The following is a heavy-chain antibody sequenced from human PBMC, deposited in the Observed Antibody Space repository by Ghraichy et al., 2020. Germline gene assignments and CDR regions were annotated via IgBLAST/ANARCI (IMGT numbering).Heavy chain of an antibody. V-gene: IGHV4-39*01. CDR2: IYYSGST. D-gene: IGHD1-26*01. Sequence: SETLSLTCTVSGGAITSSIYYWGWICHPPGKGLEWIGSIYYSGSTYYNPSLKSRVTISVDTSKNQFSLKLSSVTAADTAVYYCARHRVGATLYYFDYWGQGTLVTVSS. J-gene: IGHJ4*02. CDR3: ARHRVGATLYYFDY. CDR1: GGAITSSIYY.